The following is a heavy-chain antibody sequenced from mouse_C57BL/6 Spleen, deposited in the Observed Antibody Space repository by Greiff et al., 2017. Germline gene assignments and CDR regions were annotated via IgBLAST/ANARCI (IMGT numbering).Heavy chain of an antibody. J-gene: IGHJ2*01. V-gene: IGHV1-64*01. CDR3: ARSYYYGSSYVDY. D-gene: IGHD1-1*01. CDR1: GYTFTSYW. CDR2: IHPNSGST. Sequence: QVQLQQPGAELVKPGASVKLSCKASGYTFTSYWMHWVKQRPGQGLEWIGMIHPNSGSTNYNEKFKSKATLTVDKSSSTAYMQLSSLTSEDSAVYYCARSYYYGSSYVDYWGQGTTLTVSS.